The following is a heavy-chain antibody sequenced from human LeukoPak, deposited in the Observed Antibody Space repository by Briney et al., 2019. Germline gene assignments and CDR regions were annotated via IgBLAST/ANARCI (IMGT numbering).Heavy chain of an antibody. J-gene: IGHJ6*03. Sequence: PSETLSLTCTVSGGSISSYYWSWIRQPAGKGLEWIGRIYTSGSTNYNPSLKSRVTMSVDTSKNQFSLKLSSVTAADTAVYYCARGVRWVRVPGRNYMDVWGKGTTVTVSS. CDR1: GGSISSYY. D-gene: IGHD3-10*01. CDR2: IYTSGST. CDR3: ARGVRWVRVPGRNYMDV. V-gene: IGHV4-4*07.